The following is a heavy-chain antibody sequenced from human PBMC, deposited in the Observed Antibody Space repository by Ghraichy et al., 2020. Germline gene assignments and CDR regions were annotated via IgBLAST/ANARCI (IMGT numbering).Heavy chain of an antibody. CDR2: IYSGGSN. Sequence: GVLRLSCTVSGFTVSDNYMTWVRQAPGKGLEWVSIIYSGGSNYYVDSVKGRFTVSRDNSKNTLFLHMNTLRGDDTAVYYCATPVGTAGAWGQGTLVTVSS. V-gene: IGHV3-53*01. J-gene: IGHJ4*02. CDR1: GFTVSDNY. CDR3: ATPVGTAGA. D-gene: IGHD4-23*01.